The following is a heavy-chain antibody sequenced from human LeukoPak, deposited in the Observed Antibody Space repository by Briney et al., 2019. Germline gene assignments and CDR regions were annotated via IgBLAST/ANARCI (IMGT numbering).Heavy chain of an antibody. J-gene: IGHJ3*02. CDR3: AREHPGAFDI. CDR2: IDYSGST. D-gene: IGHD7-27*01. V-gene: IGHV4-59*01. Sequence: KSSETLSLTCTVSRGSMSHYYWSWIRQPPGKGLEWIGYIDYSGSTNYNPSLKSRVTISVDTKQFSLKLSSVTAADTAVYYCAREHPGAFDIWGQGTMVTVSS. CDR1: RGSMSHYY.